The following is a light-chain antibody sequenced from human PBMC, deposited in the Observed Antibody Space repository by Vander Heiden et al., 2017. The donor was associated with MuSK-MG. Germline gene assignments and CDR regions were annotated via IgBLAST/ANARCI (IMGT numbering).Light chain of an antibody. CDR1: QSVNSY. V-gene: IGKV3-11*01. Sequence: EFVLTQSPATLSLSPGERATLSCRASQSVNSYLAWYQQKPGQAPRLLIYDASNRATGIPARFSGSGSGTDFTLTISSLEPEDFAVYFCQQRSSWPITFGPGTKVDL. CDR2: DAS. CDR3: QQRSSWPIT. J-gene: IGKJ3*01.